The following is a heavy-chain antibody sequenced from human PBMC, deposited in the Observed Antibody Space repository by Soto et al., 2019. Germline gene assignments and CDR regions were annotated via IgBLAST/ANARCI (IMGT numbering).Heavy chain of an antibody. Sequence: SSETLSLTCTVSGSSISSYYWSWIRQPPGKGLEWIGYIYYGGTTNYNPSLKSRVTISVDTSKNQFSLKLSSVTAADTAVYYCARALHYYDSSGYIFDPWGQGTLVTVSS. CDR3: ARALHYYDSSGYIFDP. CDR1: GSSISSYY. CDR2: IYYGGTT. D-gene: IGHD3-22*01. V-gene: IGHV4-59*01. J-gene: IGHJ5*02.